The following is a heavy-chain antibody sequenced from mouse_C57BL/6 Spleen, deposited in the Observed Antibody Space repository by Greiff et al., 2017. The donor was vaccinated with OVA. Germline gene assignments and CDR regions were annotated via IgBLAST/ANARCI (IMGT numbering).Heavy chain of an antibody. D-gene: IGHD1-1*01. CDR3: ARVVALSPYWYFDV. CDR2: ISYDGSN. CDR1: GYSITSGYY. J-gene: IGHJ1*03. V-gene: IGHV3-6*01. Sequence: EVQLQESGPGLVKPSQSLSLTCSVTGYSITSGYYWNWIRQFPGNKLEWMGYISYDGSNNYNPSLKNRISITRDTSKNQFFLKLNSVTTEDTATYYCARVVALSPYWYFDVWGTGTTVTVSS.